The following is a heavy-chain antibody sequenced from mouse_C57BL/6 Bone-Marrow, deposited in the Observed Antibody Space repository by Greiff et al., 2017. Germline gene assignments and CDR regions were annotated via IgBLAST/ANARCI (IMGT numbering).Heavy chain of an antibody. D-gene: IGHD2-3*01. V-gene: IGHV1-75*01. J-gene: IGHJ2*01. CDR1: GYTFTDYY. CDR2: IFPGSGST. Sequence: QVQLKESGPELVKPGASVKISCKASGYTFTDYYINWVKQRPGQGLEWIGWIFPGSGSTYYNEKFKGKATLTVDTSSSTAYMLLSSLTSEDSAVYFCARSYDGYPCDYWGQGTTLTVSS. CDR3: ARSYDGYPCDY.